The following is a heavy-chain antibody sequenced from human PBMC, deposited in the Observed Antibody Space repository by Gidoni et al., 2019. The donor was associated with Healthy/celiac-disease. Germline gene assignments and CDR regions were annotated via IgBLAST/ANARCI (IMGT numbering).Heavy chain of an antibody. D-gene: IGHD6-19*01. CDR2: ISYDGSDK. CDR3: AMSYSSGWNQ. Sequence: QVQLVESGGGVVQPGRSLRLSWAASGFTFSSYAMHWVRQAPGKGLEWVAVISYDGSDKYYADSVKGRFTISRDNSKNTLYLQMNSLRAEDTAVYYCAMSYSSGWNQWGQGTLVTVSS. V-gene: IGHV3-30-3*01. J-gene: IGHJ4*02. CDR1: GFTFSSYA.